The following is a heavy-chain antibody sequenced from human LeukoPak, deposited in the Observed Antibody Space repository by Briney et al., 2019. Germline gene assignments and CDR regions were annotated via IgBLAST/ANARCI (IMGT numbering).Heavy chain of an antibody. CDR2: ISAYNGNT. J-gene: IGHJ3*02. Sequence: GASVKVSCKASGYTFTSYGISWVRQAPGQGLEWMGWISAYNGNTNYAQKLRGRVTMTTDTSTSTAYMELRSLRSDDTAVYYCARDSPRIAVAGTDDAFDIWGQGTMVTVSS. V-gene: IGHV1-18*01. D-gene: IGHD6-19*01. CDR3: ARDSPRIAVAGTDDAFDI. CDR1: GYTFTSYG.